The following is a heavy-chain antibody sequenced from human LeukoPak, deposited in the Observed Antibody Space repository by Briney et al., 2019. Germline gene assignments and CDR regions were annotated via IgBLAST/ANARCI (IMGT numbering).Heavy chain of an antibody. D-gene: IGHD2-15*01. V-gene: IGHV4-31*03. Sequence: SQTLSLTCTVSGGSISSGFYYWSWIRQHPGKGLEWIGYIYYSGSTYYNPSLKSRLTMSLDTSNNQFSLKLSSVTAADTAVYYCARVGYCSGDICYRYGMDVWGQGTTVTVSS. J-gene: IGHJ6*02. CDR1: GGSISSGFYY. CDR3: ARVGYCSGDICYRYGMDV. CDR2: IYYSGST.